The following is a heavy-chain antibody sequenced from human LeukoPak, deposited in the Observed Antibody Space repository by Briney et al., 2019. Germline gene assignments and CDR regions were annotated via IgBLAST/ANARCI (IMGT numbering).Heavy chain of an antibody. J-gene: IGHJ4*02. CDR3: AKDSVAGTVTTTHFDY. CDR1: GFTFSSYG. D-gene: IGHD4-17*01. V-gene: IGHV3-30*18. Sequence: GRSLRLSCAASGFTFSSYGMHWVRQAPGKGLEWVAVISYDGSNKYYADSVKGRLTISRDNSKNTLYLQMNSLRAEDTAVYYCAKDSVAGTVTTTHFDYWGQGTLVTVSS. CDR2: ISYDGSNK.